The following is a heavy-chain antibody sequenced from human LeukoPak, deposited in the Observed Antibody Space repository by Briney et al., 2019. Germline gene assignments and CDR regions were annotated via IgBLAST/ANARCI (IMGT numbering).Heavy chain of an antibody. V-gene: IGHV7-4-1*02. CDR3: ARSTTVTTGWYFDL. Sequence: GASVKVSCKASGYTFTSYAMNWVRQAPGQGLEWMGWINTNTGNPTYAQGFTGRFVFSLDTSVSTAYLQISSLKAEDTAVYYCARSTTVTTGWYFDLWGRGTLVTVSS. D-gene: IGHD4-17*01. CDR2: INTNTGNP. CDR1: GYTFTSYA. J-gene: IGHJ2*01.